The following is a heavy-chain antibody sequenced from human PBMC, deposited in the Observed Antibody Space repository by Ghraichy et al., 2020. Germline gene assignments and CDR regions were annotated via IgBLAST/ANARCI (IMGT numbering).Heavy chain of an antibody. CDR1: GASINSRSFY. Sequence: SQTLSITCAVSGASINSRSFYWGWSRQHPGKGLEWITSIYYSGHSYDNPSLKSRLTFSLDTSKNHFSLQLHSVTAADTAVYFCASARIVEVFGARNHNWFDPWGQGILVSVSS. CDR2: IYYSGHS. D-gene: IGHD2-15*01. V-gene: IGHV4-39*02. J-gene: IGHJ5*02. CDR3: ASARIVEVFGARNHNWFDP.